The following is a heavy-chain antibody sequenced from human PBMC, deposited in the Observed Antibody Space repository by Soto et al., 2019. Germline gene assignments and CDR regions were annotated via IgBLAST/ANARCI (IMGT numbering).Heavy chain of an antibody. D-gene: IGHD2-2*01. CDR2: IYYSGST. V-gene: IGHV4-31*03. CDR1: GGSISSGGYY. Sequence: LSLTCTVSGGSISSGGYYWSWIRQHPGKGLEWIGYIYYSGSTYYNPSLKSRVTISVDTSKNQFSLKLSSVTAADTAVYYCARGVPAAIMDTNWFDPWGQGTLVTVSS. CDR3: ARGVPAAIMDTNWFDP. J-gene: IGHJ5*02.